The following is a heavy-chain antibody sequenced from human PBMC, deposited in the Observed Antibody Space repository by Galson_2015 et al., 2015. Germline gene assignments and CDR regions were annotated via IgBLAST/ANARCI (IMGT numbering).Heavy chain of an antibody. V-gene: IGHV4-34*01. D-gene: IGHD4-17*01. CDR1: GGSFSGYY. Sequence: ETLSLTCAVYGGSFSGYYWNWIRQPPGKGLEWIGEINHSGSSNYNPSLKSRVTISVDTSNNQFSLKLDSVTAADTAVYYCARWEVTTVTKYHYWGQGTLVTVSP. J-gene: IGHJ4*02. CDR3: ARWEVTTVTKYHY. CDR2: INHSGSS.